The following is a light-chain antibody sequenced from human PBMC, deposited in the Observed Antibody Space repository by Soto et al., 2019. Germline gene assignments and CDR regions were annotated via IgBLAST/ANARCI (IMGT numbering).Light chain of an antibody. Sequence: DIQMTQSPSTLSASIGDRVTITCRASQSISRWVAWYQQKPGEAPKVLIWDASSLQGGVPSRFSGSGSGTEFTLTISSLQPDDFATYYCQQYNDYSTWTFGQGTKVDI. CDR2: DAS. J-gene: IGKJ1*01. CDR3: QQYNDYSTWT. V-gene: IGKV1-5*01. CDR1: QSISRW.